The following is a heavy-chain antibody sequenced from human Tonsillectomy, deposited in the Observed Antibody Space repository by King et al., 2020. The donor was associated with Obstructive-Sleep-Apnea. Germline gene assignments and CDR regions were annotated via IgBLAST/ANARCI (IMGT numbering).Heavy chain of an antibody. V-gene: IGHV3-21*01. CDR2: ISSSSSYL. D-gene: IGHD3-3*01. Sequence: VQLVESGGGLVKPGGSLRLSCAASGFTFSSYSMNWVRQAPGKGLEWVSSISSSSSYLYYADSVKGRFTISRDNAKNSLYLQMNSLRAEDTAVYYCASPRSEYDAFDIWGQGTMVTVSS. CDR1: GFTFSSYS. J-gene: IGHJ3*02. CDR3: ASPRSEYDAFDI.